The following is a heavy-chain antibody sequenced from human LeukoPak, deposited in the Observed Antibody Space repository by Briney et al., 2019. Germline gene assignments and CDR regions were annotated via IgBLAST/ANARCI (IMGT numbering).Heavy chain of an antibody. V-gene: IGHV3-20*04. CDR1: GFTLDDYG. D-gene: IGHD1-26*01. CDR2: INWNGDGT. Sequence: GESLSLSCAASGFTLDDYGMSWVRQVPGKGLEWICGINWNGDGTGYADSVKGRFTISRDNAKNSLYLQMDSLRAEDTALYYCARLGGPDYYFYYYMDVWGKGTTVTVSS. J-gene: IGHJ6*03. CDR3: ARLGGPDYYFYYYMDV.